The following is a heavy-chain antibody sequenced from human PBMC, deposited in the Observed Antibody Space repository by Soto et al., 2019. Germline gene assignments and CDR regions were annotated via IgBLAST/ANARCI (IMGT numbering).Heavy chain of an antibody. J-gene: IGHJ4*02. D-gene: IGHD3-3*01. CDR1: GGSISNYF. Sequence: SETLSLTGTVSGGSISNYFCNWIRQPAGKGLEWIGRIDNSGSTNYNPSLKSRITMSADTSRNQFSLKLNSVTAADTAVYYCARGGQDFWSGPFDYLGQGALVTFSS. CDR3: ARGGQDFWSGPFDY. CDR2: IDNSGST. V-gene: IGHV4-4*07.